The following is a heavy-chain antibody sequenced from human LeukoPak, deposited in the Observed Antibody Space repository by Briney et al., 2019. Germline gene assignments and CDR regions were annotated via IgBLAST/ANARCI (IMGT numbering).Heavy chain of an antibody. D-gene: IGHD4-17*01. J-gene: IGHJ6*03. V-gene: IGHV1-69*13. CDR2: IIPIFGTA. CDR3: AALTTVTSQNYYYYYMDV. Sequence: GASVKVSCKASGGTFSSYAISWVRQAPGQGLEWMGGIIPIFGTANYAQKFQGRVTITADESTSTAYMELSSLRSDDTAVYYCAALTTVTSQNYYYYYMDVWGKGTTVTISS. CDR1: GGTFSSYA.